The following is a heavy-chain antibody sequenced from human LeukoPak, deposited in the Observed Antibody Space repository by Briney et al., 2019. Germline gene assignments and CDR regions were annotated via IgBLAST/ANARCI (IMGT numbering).Heavy chain of an antibody. Sequence: SETLSLTCTVSGGSISSGGYYWRWIRQRPGKGLEWIGYIYYSGSTYYNPSLKSRVTISVDTSKNQFSLRLSSVTAADTAVYYCARGGGSGSREFDYWGQGTLVTVPS. CDR2: IYYSGST. CDR3: ARGGGSGSREFDY. D-gene: IGHD1-26*01. V-gene: IGHV4-31*03. CDR1: GGSISSGGYY. J-gene: IGHJ4*02.